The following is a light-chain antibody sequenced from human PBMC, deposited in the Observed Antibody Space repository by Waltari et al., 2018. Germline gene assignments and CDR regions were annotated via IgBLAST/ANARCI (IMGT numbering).Light chain of an antibody. J-gene: IGLJ3*02. CDR2: ENT. V-gene: IGLV1-51*01. Sequence: QSVLTQPPSVSAAPGQKVTMSCSGSRSSIGYNHVSWYQQLPGTAPKLLIYENTSRASGFPDVFSGSKSGTSATLGVTGLQTGDEASYGCGTWESSLSGWVFGGGTELTVL. CDR1: RSSIGYNH. CDR3: GTWESSLSGWV.